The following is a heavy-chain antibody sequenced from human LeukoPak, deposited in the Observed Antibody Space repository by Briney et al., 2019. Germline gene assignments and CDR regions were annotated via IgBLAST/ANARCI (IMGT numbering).Heavy chain of an antibody. V-gene: IGHV4-34*01. CDR1: GGSFSGYY. J-gene: IGHJ6*02. Sequence: SETLSLTCAVYGGSFSGYYWSWIRQPPGKGLEWIGEINHSGSTNYNPSLKSRVTISVDTSKNQFSLKLSSVTAADTAVYYCARHSSYDILTGYWSENYYYYGMDVWGQGTTVTVSS. CDR2: INHSGST. CDR3: ARHSSYDILTGYWSENYYYYGMDV. D-gene: IGHD3-9*01.